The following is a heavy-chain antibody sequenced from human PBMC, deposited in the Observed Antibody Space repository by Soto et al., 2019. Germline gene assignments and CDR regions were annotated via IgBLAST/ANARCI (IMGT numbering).Heavy chain of an antibody. V-gene: IGHV4-39*01. D-gene: IGHD6-13*01. J-gene: IGHJ5*02. CDR2: IYYSGST. CDR3: ARRKSGYSSSWYWFDP. Sequence: SETLSLTCTVSGGSISSSSYYWGWIRQLPGKGLEWIGSIYYSGSTYYNPSLKSRVTISVDTSKNQFSLKLSSVTAADTAVYYCARRKSGYSSSWYWFDPWGQGTLVTVSS. CDR1: GGSISSSSYY.